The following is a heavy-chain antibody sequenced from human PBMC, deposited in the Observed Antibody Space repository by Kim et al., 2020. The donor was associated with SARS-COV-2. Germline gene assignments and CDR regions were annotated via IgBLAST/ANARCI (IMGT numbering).Heavy chain of an antibody. Sequence: YYADSVKGRFTISRDHSKNTLYLQMNSLRAEDTAVYYCARTVMAHWYFDLWGRGTLVTVSS. CDR3: ARTVMAHWYFDL. J-gene: IGHJ2*01. D-gene: IGHD4-17*01. V-gene: IGHV3-30*01.